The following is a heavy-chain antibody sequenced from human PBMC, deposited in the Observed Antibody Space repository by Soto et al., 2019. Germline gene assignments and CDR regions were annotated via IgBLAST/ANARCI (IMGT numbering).Heavy chain of an antibody. CDR3: AKGRRAAVSSNFFDP. CDR2: ISDSGGST. J-gene: IGHJ5*02. Sequence: GGSLRLSCAASGFTFDGYAMSWVRQAPGKGLEWVSSISDSGGSTYYVDSVKGRFTISRDNSMNTLYLQMNSLRAEDTAVYYCAKGRRAAVSSNFFDPWGQGPLVTVSS. CDR1: GFTFDGYA. V-gene: IGHV3-23*01.